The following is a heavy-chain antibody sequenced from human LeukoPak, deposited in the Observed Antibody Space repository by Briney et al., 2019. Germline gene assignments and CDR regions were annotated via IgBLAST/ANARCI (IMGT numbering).Heavy chain of an antibody. CDR2: IYYSGST. CDR1: GGSISSYY. CDR3: AKPFDVELLLWPEPSDAFDI. V-gene: IGHV4-59*01. Sequence: SETLSLTCTVSGGSISSYYWSWIRQPPGKGLEWIGYIYYSGSTNYNPSLKSRVTISVDTSKNQFSLKLSSVTAADTAVYYCAKPFDVELLLWPEPSDAFDIWGQGTMVTVSS. D-gene: IGHD2-15*01. J-gene: IGHJ3*02.